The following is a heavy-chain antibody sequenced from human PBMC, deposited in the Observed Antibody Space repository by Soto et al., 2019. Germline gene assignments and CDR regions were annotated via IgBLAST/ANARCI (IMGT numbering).Heavy chain of an antibody. CDR1: GGTFSSYT. CDR3: ARDPGYSYGSN. V-gene: IGHV1-69*04. CDR2: IIPILGIA. D-gene: IGHD5-18*01. J-gene: IGHJ4*02. Sequence: GASVKVSCKASGGTFSSYTISWVRQAPGQGLEWMGRIIPILGIANYAQKFQGRVTITRDTSASTAYMELSSLRSEDTAVYYCARDPGYSYGSNWGQGTLVTVSS.